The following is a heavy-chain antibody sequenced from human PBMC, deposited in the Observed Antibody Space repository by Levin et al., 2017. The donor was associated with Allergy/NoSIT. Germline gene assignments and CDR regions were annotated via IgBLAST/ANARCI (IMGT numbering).Heavy chain of an antibody. V-gene: IGHV1-24*01. CDR1: GYTLTELS. CDR3: ATGFGGVIATDAFDI. J-gene: IGHJ3*02. CDR2: FDPEDGER. D-gene: IGHD3-16*02. Sequence: PGASVKVSCKVSGYTLTELSMHWVRQAPGKGLEWMGGFDPEDGERIYAQKFQGRVTMTEDTSTDTAYMEMSSLRSEDTAVYYCATGFGGVIATDAFDIWGQGTMVTVSS.